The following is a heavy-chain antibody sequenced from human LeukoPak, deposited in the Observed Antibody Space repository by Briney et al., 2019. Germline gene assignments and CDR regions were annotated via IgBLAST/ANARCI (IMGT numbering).Heavy chain of an antibody. Sequence: GGSLRLSCAASGFTFSSYEMNWVRQAPGKGLEWVSYISSSGSTIYYADSVKGRFTISRDNAKNSLYLQMNSLRVEDTAVYFCARADYYYDSSGYKYYFDYWGQGSLVTVSS. CDR3: ARADYYYDSSGYKYYFDY. D-gene: IGHD3-22*01. CDR2: ISSSGSTI. CDR1: GFTFSSYE. V-gene: IGHV3-48*03. J-gene: IGHJ4*02.